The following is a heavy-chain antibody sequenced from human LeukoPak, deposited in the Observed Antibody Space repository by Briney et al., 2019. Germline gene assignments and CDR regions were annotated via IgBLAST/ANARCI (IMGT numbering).Heavy chain of an antibody. CDR2: IKKDGSEK. Sequence: GGSLRLSCAASGLTFSDYWMSWLRQAPGKGLEWVANIKKDGSEKSYVDSVKGRFTISRDNAKNSLYLQMNSLRAEDTALYHCARAPYGSGSHFDYWGQGTLVTVSS. CDR1: GLTFSDYW. D-gene: IGHD3-10*01. CDR3: ARAPYGSGSHFDY. J-gene: IGHJ4*02. V-gene: IGHV3-7*03.